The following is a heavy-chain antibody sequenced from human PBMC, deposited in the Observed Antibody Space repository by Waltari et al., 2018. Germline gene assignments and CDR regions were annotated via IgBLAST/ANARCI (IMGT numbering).Heavy chain of an antibody. V-gene: IGHV3-48*04. Sequence: EVQLVESGGGLVQPGGSLRLSCAASGFTFSSSSMNWVRQAPGKGLEWISYISGSSNSNYYADSVKGRFTISRENAKNSLYLQMNSLRAEDTAVYYCARANNVYPYQFDYWGQGTLVTVSS. CDR1: GFTFSSSS. CDR3: ARANNVYPYQFDY. J-gene: IGHJ4*01. D-gene: IGHD2-2*01. CDR2: ISGSSNSN.